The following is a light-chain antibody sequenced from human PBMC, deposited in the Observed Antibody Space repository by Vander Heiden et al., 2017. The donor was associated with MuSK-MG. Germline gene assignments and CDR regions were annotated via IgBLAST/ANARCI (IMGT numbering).Light chain of an antibody. V-gene: IGLV3-19*01. CDR2: GKN. CDR1: SLRSYY. J-gene: IGLJ1*01. CDR3: SSRDSSGNHYV. Sequence: SSELTQAPAVSVALGQTVRVTCQGDSLRSYYARGYQQKPGQAPVLVIYGKNNRPSVLPDRFSGSSSGNTASLTITGAQAEDEADYYCSSRDSSGNHYVFGTGTKVTVL.